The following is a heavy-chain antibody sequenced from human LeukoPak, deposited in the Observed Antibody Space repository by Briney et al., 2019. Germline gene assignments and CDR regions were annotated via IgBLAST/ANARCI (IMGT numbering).Heavy chain of an antibody. Sequence: SETLSLTCTVSGGSISSGDYYWSWIRQPPGKGPEWIGYIYYSGSTYYNPSLKSRVTISVDTSKNQFSLKLSSVTAADTAVYYCASSLGYCSSTSCYFWFDPWGQGTLVTVSS. CDR2: IYYSGST. D-gene: IGHD2-2*01. CDR3: ASSLGYCSSTSCYFWFDP. CDR1: GGSISSGDYY. J-gene: IGHJ5*02. V-gene: IGHV4-30-4*01.